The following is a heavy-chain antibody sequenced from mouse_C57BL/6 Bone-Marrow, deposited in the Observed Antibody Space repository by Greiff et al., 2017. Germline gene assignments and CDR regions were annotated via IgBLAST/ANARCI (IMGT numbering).Heavy chain of an antibody. D-gene: IGHD1-1*01. CDR3: ARSRGYYYGSRRDFDY. CDR1: GYTFTSYW. CDR2: INPSNGGT. J-gene: IGHJ2*01. V-gene: IGHV1-53*01. Sequence: VQLQQPGTELVKPGASVKLSCKASGYTFTSYWMHWVKQRPGQGLEWIGNINPSNGGTNYNEKFKSKATLTVDKSSSTAYMQLSSLTSEDSAVYYCARSRGYYYGSRRDFDYWGQGTTLTVSS.